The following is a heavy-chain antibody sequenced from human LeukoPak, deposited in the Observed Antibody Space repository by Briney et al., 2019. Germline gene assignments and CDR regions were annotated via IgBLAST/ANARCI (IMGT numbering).Heavy chain of an antibody. CDR3: ARGVGWLLAGLNWFDP. CDR1: GFTFSSHG. CDR2: IRSDGSSN. V-gene: IGHV3-30*02. Sequence: GGSLRLSCAASGFTFSSHGMHWVRQAPGKGLGWVTFIRSDGSSNYYGDSVKGRFTLSRDNFKNTLSLQMNSLRAEDTAVYYCARGVGWLLAGLNWFDPWGQGTLVTVSS. J-gene: IGHJ5*02. D-gene: IGHD5-12*01.